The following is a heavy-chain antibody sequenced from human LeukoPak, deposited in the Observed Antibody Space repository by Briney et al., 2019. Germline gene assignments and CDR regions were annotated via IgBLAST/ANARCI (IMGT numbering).Heavy chain of an antibody. D-gene: IGHD5-18*01. V-gene: IGHV3-48*01. CDR2: ISSSSNTI. Sequence: GGSLRLSCAASGFTFSSSSMNWVRQAPGKGLEWVSCISSSSNTICYADSVKGRFTISRDNAKDSLYLQMNSLRAEDTAVYYCARSYSFGISFFDYWGQGTLVTVSS. CDR1: GFTFSSSS. J-gene: IGHJ4*02. CDR3: ARSYSFGISFFDY.